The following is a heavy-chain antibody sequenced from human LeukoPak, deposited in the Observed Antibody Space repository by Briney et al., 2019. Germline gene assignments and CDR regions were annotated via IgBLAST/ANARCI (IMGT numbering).Heavy chain of an antibody. D-gene: IGHD4/OR15-4a*01. Sequence: ASVKVSCKASGYTFTNYYMHWARQAPGQGLEWMGIINPSGGSTSYAQKFQGRLIMTRDTSTSTVYMELSSLRSEDTAVYYCARATWYGGNPSGAFDIWGQGTMVTVSS. J-gene: IGHJ3*02. CDR3: ARATWYGGNPSGAFDI. CDR2: INPSGGST. V-gene: IGHV1-46*01. CDR1: GYTFTNYY.